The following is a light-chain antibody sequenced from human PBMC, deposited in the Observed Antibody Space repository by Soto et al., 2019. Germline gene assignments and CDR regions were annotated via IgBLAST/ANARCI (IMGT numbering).Light chain of an antibody. CDR2: DAT. V-gene: IGKV1-5*01. CDR1: QSISSW. CDR3: QQYNRLIT. J-gene: IGKJ5*01. Sequence: DIQMTQSPSTLSASVGDRVTITCRASQSISSWLAWYQQKPGKAPNLLVYDATSLESGVSSRFSGSGYGTDFTLSINNLQPDDFATYYCQQYNRLITFGQGTRLEIK.